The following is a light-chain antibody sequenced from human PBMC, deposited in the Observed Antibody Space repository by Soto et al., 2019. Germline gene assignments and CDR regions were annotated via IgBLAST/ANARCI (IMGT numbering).Light chain of an antibody. CDR1: SSDVGAYNY. CDR2: EVS. CDR3: SSYTSSSTWL. Sequence: QSALTQPASVSGSPGQSITIYCTRTSSDVGAYNYVSWYQKHPGKAPKLMIYEVSNRPSGVSNRFSGSKSANTASLTISGLQAGDEADYYCSSYTSSSTWLFGGGTKLTVL. V-gene: IGLV2-14*03. J-gene: IGLJ3*02.